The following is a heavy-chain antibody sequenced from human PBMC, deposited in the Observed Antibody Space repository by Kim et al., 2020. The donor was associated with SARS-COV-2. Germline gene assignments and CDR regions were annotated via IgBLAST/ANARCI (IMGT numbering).Heavy chain of an antibody. CDR2: I. D-gene: IGHD5-12*01. J-gene: IGHJ4*02. V-gene: IGHV3-48*03. Sequence: IYYADSVKGRCTISRDNAKNSLYLQMNSLRAEDTAVYYCARDTEMANFDYWGQGTLVTVSS. CDR3: ARDTEMANFDY.